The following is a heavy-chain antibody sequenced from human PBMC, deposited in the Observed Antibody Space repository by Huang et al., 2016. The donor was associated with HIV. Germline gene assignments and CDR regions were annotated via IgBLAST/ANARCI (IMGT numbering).Heavy chain of an antibody. J-gene: IGHJ4*02. V-gene: IGHV3-74*01. D-gene: IGHD3-22*01. CDR2: INSDGSST. CDR1: GFSSSSSW. CDR3: ARDPRIQSWLNFFDY. Sequence: EVQLVESGGGLVQPGGSLRLSCAASGFSSSSSWMHWVCQAPGKGLVWVSRINSDGSSTSYADSVKGRVTISRDNAKNTLYLQMNSLRAEDTAVYYCARDPRIQSWLNFFDYWGQGTLVSVSS.